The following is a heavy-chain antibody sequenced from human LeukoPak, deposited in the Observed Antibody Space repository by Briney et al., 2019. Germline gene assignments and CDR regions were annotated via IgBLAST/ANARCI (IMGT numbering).Heavy chain of an antibody. J-gene: IGHJ4*02. CDR2: ISSSSSYI. V-gene: IGHV3-21*01. D-gene: IGHD3-22*01. CDR3: ARDRFMSDYYDSSGYDSGFDY. CDR1: GFTFSSYS. Sequence: GGSLRLSCAASGFTFSSYSMNWVRQAPGKGLEWVSSISSSSSYIYYADSVKGRFTISRDNAKNSLYLQMNSLRAEDTAVYYCARDRFMSDYYDSSGYDSGFDYWGQGTLVTVSS.